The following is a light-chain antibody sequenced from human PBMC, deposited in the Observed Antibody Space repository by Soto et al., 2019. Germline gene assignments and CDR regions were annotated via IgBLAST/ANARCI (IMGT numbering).Light chain of an antibody. CDR1: SSDVGGYNY. Sequence: QSALTQRASVSGSPGQSITISCTGTSSDVGGYNYVSWYQQHPGKAPKLMIYDVSNRPSGVSNRFSGSKSGNTASLTISGLQAEDEADYYCSSYTSSSTLLFGGGTKLTVL. J-gene: IGLJ2*01. V-gene: IGLV2-14*01. CDR2: DVS. CDR3: SSYTSSSTLL.